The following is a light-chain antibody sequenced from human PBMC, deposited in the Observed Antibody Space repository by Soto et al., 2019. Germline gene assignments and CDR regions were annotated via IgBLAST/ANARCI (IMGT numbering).Light chain of an antibody. Sequence: QSVLTQPPSVSGAPGQRVTISCTGSSSNIGAGYDVHWYQQLPGTAPKLLIYGNSNRPSGGPDRFSGSKSGPSAALAITGLQADDEADYYCQSYDSSLSVVFGGGIKLTVL. CDR3: QSYDSSLSVV. J-gene: IGLJ2*01. CDR2: GNS. V-gene: IGLV1-40*01. CDR1: SSNIGAGYD.